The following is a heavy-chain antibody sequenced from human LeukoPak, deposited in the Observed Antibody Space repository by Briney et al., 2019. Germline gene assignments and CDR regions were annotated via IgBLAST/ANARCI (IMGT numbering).Heavy chain of an antibody. Sequence: GASVKVSFKASGGTLSSYAISWVRQAPGQGLEWMGRIIPILGIANYAQKFQGRVTITADKSTSTAYMELSSLRSEDTAVYYCARVKSCSGGSCYSVGSDYYYYYGMDVWGQGTTVTVSS. CDR3: ARVKSCSGGSCYSVGSDYYYYYGMDV. CDR2: IIPILGIA. V-gene: IGHV1-69*04. D-gene: IGHD2-15*01. J-gene: IGHJ6*02. CDR1: GGTLSSYA.